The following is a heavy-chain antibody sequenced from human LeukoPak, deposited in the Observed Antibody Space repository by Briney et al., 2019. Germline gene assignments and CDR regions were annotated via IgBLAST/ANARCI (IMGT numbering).Heavy chain of an antibody. J-gene: IGHJ4*02. CDR2: IYYSGST. D-gene: IGHD3-22*01. V-gene: IGHV4-59*08. CDR3: ERQSDSSGYIHT. CDR1: GGSISSYY. Sequence: PSETLSLTCTVSGGSISSYYWSWIRQPPGKGLEWIGYIYYSGSTNYNPSLKSRVTISVDTSKNQFSLRLSSVTAADTAVYYCERQSDSSGYIHTWGQGTLVTVSS.